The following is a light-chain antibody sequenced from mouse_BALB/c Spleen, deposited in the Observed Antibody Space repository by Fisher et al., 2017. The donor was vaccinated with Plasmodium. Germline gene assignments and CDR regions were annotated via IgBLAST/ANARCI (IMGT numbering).Light chain of an antibody. Sequence: DIVMTQSTLSLPVSLGDQASISCRSSQSLIHSYGNTYLHWYLQKPGQSPKLLIYTVSNRFSGVPDRFSCSGSGTDVTLKISRVEAEDLGVYFCSQGTHVPGTFGGGTKLEIK. CDR2: TVS. J-gene: IGKJ1*01. CDR3: SQGTHVPGT. V-gene: IGKV1-110*01. CDR1: QSLIHSYGNTY.